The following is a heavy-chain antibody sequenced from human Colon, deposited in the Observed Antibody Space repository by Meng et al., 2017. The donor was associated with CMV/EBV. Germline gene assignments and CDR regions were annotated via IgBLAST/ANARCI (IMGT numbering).Heavy chain of an antibody. CDR3: ARDRPGGIEY. CDR2: KSSVGSIE. Sequence: GGSLRLSCVASGIPIGGYSMHWVRQAPGKGLEWLAIKSSVGSIETYADSVKGRFFISRDHSKSSVYLEMKSLRSDDTAVYYCARDRPGGIEYWGQGTSVTVSS. V-gene: IGHV3-30-3*01. CDR1: GIPIGGYS. J-gene: IGHJ4*02. D-gene: IGHD3-16*01.